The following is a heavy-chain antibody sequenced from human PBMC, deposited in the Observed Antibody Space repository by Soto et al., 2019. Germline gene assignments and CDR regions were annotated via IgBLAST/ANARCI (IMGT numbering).Heavy chain of an antibody. J-gene: IGHJ4*02. CDR2: IIPIFGTA. CDR1: GGTFSSYA. D-gene: IGHD3-10*01. V-gene: IGHV1-69*12. Sequence: QVQLVQSGAEVKKPGSSVKVSCKASGGTFSSYAISWVRQAPGQGLEWMGGIIPIFGTANYAQKFQGRVTTTADESPSTVYMELSSLGSEDTAVYYCARGRITRVRGAMGWLDYWGQGTLVTVSS. CDR3: ARGRITRVRGAMGWLDY.